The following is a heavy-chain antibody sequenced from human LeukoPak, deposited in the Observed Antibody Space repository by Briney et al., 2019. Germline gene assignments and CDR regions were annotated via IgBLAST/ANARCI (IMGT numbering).Heavy chain of an antibody. CDR3: ARVGLSCTNGVCYDNWFDP. D-gene: IGHD2-8*01. CDR2: INPNSGGT. J-gene: IGHJ5*02. V-gene: IGHV1-2*02. Sequence: ASVKVSCKASGYTFTGYYMHWVRHAPGQGLEWMGWINPNSGGTNYAQTFQGRVTMTRDTSISTAYMELSRLRSDDTAVYYCARVGLSCTNGVCYDNWFDPWGQGTLVTVSS. CDR1: GYTFTGYY.